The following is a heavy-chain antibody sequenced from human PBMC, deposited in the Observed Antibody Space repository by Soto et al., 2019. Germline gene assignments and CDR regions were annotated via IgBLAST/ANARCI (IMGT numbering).Heavy chain of an antibody. J-gene: IGHJ4*02. CDR2: IGDNGKNT. V-gene: IGHV3-23*01. CDR3: AKDPRPEYHSGWLFFGN. CDR1: GFTFSNYA. D-gene: IGHD5-12*01. Sequence: GGSLRLSCAASGFTFSNYAMSWVRQAPGKGLEWVSGIGDNGKNTYYIDSVKGRFTVSRDSDKNTLYLQMNSLRAEDTAIYYCAKDPRPEYHSGWLFFGNWGQGTQVTVSS.